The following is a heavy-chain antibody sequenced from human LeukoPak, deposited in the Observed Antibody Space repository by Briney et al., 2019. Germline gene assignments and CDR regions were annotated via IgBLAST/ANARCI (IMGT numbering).Heavy chain of an antibody. CDR2: IRYDGGNK. J-gene: IGHJ4*02. CDR3: AKGFGSYYSSGVYMAY. D-gene: IGHD1-26*01. Sequence: PGGSLRLSCAASGFTFSSYGMHWVRQAPGKGLEWVAFIRYDGGNKYCADSVKGRFTISRDNSKKTLYLQMKSLRAEDTAVYYCAKGFGSYYSSGVYMAYWGQGTLVTVSS. V-gene: IGHV3-30*02. CDR1: GFTFSSYG.